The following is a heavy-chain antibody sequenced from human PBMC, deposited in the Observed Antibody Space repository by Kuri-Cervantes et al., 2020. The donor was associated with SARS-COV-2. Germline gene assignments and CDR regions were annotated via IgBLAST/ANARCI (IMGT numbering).Heavy chain of an antibody. CDR3: ARPPPGYCSSTSCYTGGDVDL. CDR1: GFTFSSYW. CDR2: INSDGSST. D-gene: IGHD2-2*02. V-gene: IGHV3-74*01. J-gene: IGHJ2*01. Sequence: GGSLRLSCAASGFTFSSYWMHWVRQAPGKGLVWVSRINSDGSSTSYADSVEGRFTTSRDNAKNTLYLQMNSLRAEDTAVYYCARPPPGYCSSTSCYTGGDVDLWGRGTLITVSS.